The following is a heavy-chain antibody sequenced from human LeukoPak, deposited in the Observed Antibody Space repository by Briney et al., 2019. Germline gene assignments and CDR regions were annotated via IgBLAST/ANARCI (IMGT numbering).Heavy chain of an antibody. D-gene: IGHD6-13*01. Sequence: GRSLRLSCAASGFTFSSYGMHWVRQAPGKGLEWVAVISYDGSNKYYADSVKGRFTISRDNSKNTLYLQMNSLRAEDTAVYYCAKDNWVAAAGTLSWGQGTLVTVSS. V-gene: IGHV3-30*18. J-gene: IGHJ4*02. CDR3: AKDNWVAAAGTLS. CDR1: GFTFSSYG. CDR2: ISYDGSNK.